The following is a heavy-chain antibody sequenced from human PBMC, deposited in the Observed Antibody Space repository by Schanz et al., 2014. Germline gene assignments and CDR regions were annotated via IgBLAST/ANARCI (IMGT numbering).Heavy chain of an antibody. CDR2: IWYDGSNK. V-gene: IGHV3-33*06. D-gene: IGHD1-26*01. CDR3: AKSMYSGSWAFDF. J-gene: IGHJ4*02. CDR1: GFTFNSYG. Sequence: QVQLVESGGGVVQPGRSLRLSCAASGFTFNSYGMHWVRQAPGKGLEWVAFIWYDGSNKYYADSVKGRFTISRDNSKNTLYVQMNSVRAEDTAVYYCAKSMYSGSWAFDFWGQGAQVTVSS.